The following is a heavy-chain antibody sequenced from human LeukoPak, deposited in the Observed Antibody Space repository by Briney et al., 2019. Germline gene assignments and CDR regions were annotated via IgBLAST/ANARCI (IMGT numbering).Heavy chain of an antibody. J-gene: IGHJ3*02. V-gene: IGHV1-18*01. CDR3: ARCGDSSGYCSLADAFDI. Sequence: ASVKVSCKASGYTFTSYGISWVRQAPGQGLEWMGWISAYNGNTNYAQKLQGRVTMTTDTSTSTAYMELRSLRSDDTAVYYCARCGDSSGYCSLADAFDIWGQGTMVTVSS. CDR2: ISAYNGNT. CDR1: GYTFTSYG. D-gene: IGHD3-22*01.